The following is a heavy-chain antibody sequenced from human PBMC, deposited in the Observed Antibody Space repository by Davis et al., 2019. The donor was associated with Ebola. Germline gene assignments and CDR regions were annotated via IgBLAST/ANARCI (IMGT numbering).Heavy chain of an antibody. V-gene: IGHV5-51*01. Sequence: PGGSLRLSCKGSGYSFTSYWIGWVRQMPGKGLEWMGIIYPGDSDTRYSPSFQGQVTISADKSISTAYLQWSSLKASDTAMYYCASITMVRGAPNGMDVWGQGTTVTVSS. CDR2: IYPGDSDT. J-gene: IGHJ6*02. D-gene: IGHD3-10*01. CDR1: GYSFTSYW. CDR3: ASITMVRGAPNGMDV.